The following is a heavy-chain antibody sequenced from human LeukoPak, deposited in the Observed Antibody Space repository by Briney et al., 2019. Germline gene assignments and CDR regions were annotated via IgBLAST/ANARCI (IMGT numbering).Heavy chain of an antibody. CDR3: ARVDWNDVRFDP. Sequence: EASVKVSCKASGYTFTGYYMHWVRQAPGQGLEWMGWINPNSGGTNYAQKFQGRVTMTRDTSISTAYMELSRLRSDDTAVYYCARVDWNDVRFDPWGQGTLVTVSS. CDR1: GYTFTGYY. V-gene: IGHV1-2*02. D-gene: IGHD1-1*01. J-gene: IGHJ5*02. CDR2: INPNSGGT.